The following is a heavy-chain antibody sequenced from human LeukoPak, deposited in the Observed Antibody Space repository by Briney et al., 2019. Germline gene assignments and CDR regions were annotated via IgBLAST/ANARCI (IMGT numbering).Heavy chain of an antibody. V-gene: IGHV3-23*01. J-gene: IGHJ4*02. D-gene: IGHD2-15*01. Sequence: GGSLRLSCAASGFTFGTYDMNWVRQAPGKGLEWVSSISGSGGSTYYADSVKGRLTISRDNSKNTLYLQMNSLRAEDTAVYYCAKGSGRYCSGGPCYSDYWSQGTLVTVSS. CDR2: ISGSGGST. CDR1: GFTFGTYD. CDR3: AKGSGRYCSGGPCYSDY.